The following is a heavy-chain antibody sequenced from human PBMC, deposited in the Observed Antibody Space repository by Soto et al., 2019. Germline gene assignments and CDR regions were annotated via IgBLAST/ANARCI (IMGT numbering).Heavy chain of an antibody. V-gene: IGHV1-69*12. CDR3: ARAEGVEMATTELDY. J-gene: IGHJ4*02. D-gene: IGHD1-1*01. Sequence: QVQLVQSGAEVKKPGSSVKVSCKASGGTFSSYAISWVRQAPGQGLEWMGGIIPIFGTANYAQKFQGRATITADEPTSTAYMERSSLRSEDTAVDYWARAEGVEMATTELDYWGQGTLVTVSS. CDR1: GGTFSSYA. CDR2: IIPIFGTA.